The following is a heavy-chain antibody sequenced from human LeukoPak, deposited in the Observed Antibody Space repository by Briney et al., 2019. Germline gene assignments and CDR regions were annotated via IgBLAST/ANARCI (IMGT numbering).Heavy chain of an antibody. CDR2: ISSSGNNI. J-gene: IGHJ4*02. CDR3: ARDQGSDWHYFDY. CDR1: GFTFSSYE. D-gene: IGHD6-19*01. V-gene: IGHV3-48*03. Sequence: GGSLRLSCAASGFTFSSYEMNWVRQAPGKGLEWVSYISSSGNNIYYADSVKGRFTISRDNAKNSLYLQMNSLRAEDTAVYYCARDQGSDWHYFDYWGQGTLVTVSS.